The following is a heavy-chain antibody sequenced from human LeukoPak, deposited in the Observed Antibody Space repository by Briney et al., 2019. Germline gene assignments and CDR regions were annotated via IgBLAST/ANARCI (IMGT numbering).Heavy chain of an antibody. J-gene: IGHJ4*02. Sequence: SETLSLTCTVSGGSISSYYWSWIRQPPGKGLEWIGYIYYSGSTNYNPSLKSRVTISVDTSKNQFSLKPSSVTAADTAVYYCARRNLWFGELGLDYWGQGTLVTVSS. CDR2: IYYSGST. CDR1: GGSISSYY. D-gene: IGHD3-10*01. V-gene: IGHV4-59*08. CDR3: ARRNLWFGELGLDY.